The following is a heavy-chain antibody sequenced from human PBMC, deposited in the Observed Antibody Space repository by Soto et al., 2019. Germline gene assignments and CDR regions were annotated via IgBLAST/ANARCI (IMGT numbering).Heavy chain of an antibody. Sequence: GASVKVSCKASGGTFSSYAISWVRQAPGQGLEWMGGIIPIFGTANYAQKFQGRVTITADESTSTAYMELSSLRSEDTAVYYCATFRSSGDQPAYLDGMDGWGQGTTVKVSS. CDR3: ATFRSSGDQPAYLDGMDG. J-gene: IGHJ6*01. CDR2: IIPIFGTA. V-gene: IGHV1-69*13. D-gene: IGHD2-15*01. CDR1: GGTFSSYA.